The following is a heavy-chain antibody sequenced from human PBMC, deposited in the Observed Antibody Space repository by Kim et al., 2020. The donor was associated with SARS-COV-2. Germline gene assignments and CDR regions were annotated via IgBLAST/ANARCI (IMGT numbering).Heavy chain of an antibody. V-gene: IGHV3-9*01. Sequence: GGSLRLSCAASGFTFDDYAMHWVRQAPGKGLEWVSGISWNSGSIGYADSVKGRFTISRDNAKNSLYLQMNSLRAEDTALYYCAKDIRFRFLEWLFDYWG. CDR1: GFTFDDYA. J-gene: IGHJ4*01. D-gene: IGHD3-3*01. CDR3: AKDIRFRFLEWLFDY. CDR2: ISWNSGSI.